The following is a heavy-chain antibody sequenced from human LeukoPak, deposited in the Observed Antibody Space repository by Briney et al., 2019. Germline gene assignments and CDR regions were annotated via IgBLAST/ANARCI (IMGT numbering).Heavy chain of an antibody. Sequence: LKPSETLSLTCAVYGGSFSGYYWSWIRQPPGKGLEWIGEINHSGSTNYNPSLESRVTISVDTSKNQFSLELSSVTAADTAVYYCARAGDSSGYSDYWGQGTLVPVSS. J-gene: IGHJ4*02. CDR1: GGSFSGYY. CDR3: ARAGDSSGYSDY. CDR2: INHSGST. D-gene: IGHD3-22*01. V-gene: IGHV4-34*01.